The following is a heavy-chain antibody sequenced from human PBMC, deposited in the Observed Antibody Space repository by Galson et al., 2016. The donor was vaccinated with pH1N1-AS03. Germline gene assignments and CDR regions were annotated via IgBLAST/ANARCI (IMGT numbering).Heavy chain of an antibody. CDR3: ARDPRGPCSSATCPTTYYFGMDV. CDR2: ISTSGDLT. V-gene: IGHV3-23*01. J-gene: IGHJ6*02. Sequence: SLRLSCAASGFTFSSFAMTWVRQAPGKGLEWVSTISTSGDLTFYADSVKGRFTISRDNSKNTLYLQMNSLRAEDAAVYYCARDPRGPCSSATCPTTYYFGMDVWGQGTTVIVSS. D-gene: IGHD1-26*01. CDR1: GFTFSSFA.